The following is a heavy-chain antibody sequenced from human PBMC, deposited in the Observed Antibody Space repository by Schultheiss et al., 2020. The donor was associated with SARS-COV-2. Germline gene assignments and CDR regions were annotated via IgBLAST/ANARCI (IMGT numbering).Heavy chain of an antibody. Sequence: GGSLRLSCAASGFTFSSYAMSWVRQAPGKGLEWVSAISGSGGSTYYADSVKGRFTISRDNSKNTLYLQMNSLRAEDTAVYYCAGATMVRGVIDYWGQGTLVTVSS. CDR1: GFTFSSYA. V-gene: IGHV3-23*01. CDR2: ISGSGGST. J-gene: IGHJ4*02. D-gene: IGHD3-10*01. CDR3: AGATMVRGVIDY.